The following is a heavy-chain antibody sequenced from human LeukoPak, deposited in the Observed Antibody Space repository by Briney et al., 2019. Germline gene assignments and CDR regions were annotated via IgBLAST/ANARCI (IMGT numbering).Heavy chain of an antibody. J-gene: IGHJ3*02. CDR3: ARDRGSYYAFDI. CDR1: GASISSYY. Sequence: SETLSLTCTVSGASISSYYWSWIRQPPGKGLEWIGHIYYSGSTNYNPSLKSRVTTSVDTSKNQFSLKLSSMTAADTAMYYCARDRGSYYAFDIWGQGKMVTVSS. D-gene: IGHD1-1*01. V-gene: IGHV4-59*01. CDR2: IYYSGST.